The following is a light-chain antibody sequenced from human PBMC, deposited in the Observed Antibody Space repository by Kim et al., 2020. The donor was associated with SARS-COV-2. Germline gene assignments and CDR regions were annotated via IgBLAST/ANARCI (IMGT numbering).Light chain of an antibody. CDR2: GAS. CDR1: QDIRNY. V-gene: IGKV1-16*02. J-gene: IGKJ1*01. Sequence: DIQMTQSPSSLSASVGDRVTITCRASQDIRNYLAWFQQKPGKAPKSLIYGASSLQSGVPSKFSGSGSGTHFTLIISSLQPEDFATYYCQQYNTDPWTFGQGTKVDIK. CDR3: QQYNTDPWT.